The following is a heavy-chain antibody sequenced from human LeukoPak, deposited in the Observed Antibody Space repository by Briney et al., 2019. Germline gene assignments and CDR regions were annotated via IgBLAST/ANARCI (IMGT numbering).Heavy chain of an antibody. CDR3: AREGGGYPGFDY. D-gene: IGHD3-22*01. J-gene: IGHJ4*02. CDR2: IYYSGST. CDR1: GGSISSSSYY. V-gene: IGHV4-39*07. Sequence: SETLSLTCTVSGGSISSSSYYWGWIRQPPGKGLEWIGSIYYSGSTYYNPSLKSRVTISVDTSKSQFSLKLSSVTAADTAVYYCAREGGGYPGFDYWGQGTLVTVSS.